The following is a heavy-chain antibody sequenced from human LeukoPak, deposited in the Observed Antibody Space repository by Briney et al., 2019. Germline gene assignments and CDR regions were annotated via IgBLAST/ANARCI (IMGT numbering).Heavy chain of an antibody. J-gene: IGHJ4*02. CDR1: GGSISSYY. CDR2: IYYSGST. Sequence: PLETLSLTCTVSGGSISSYYWSWIRQPPGKGLEWIGYIYYSGSTNYNPSLKSRVTISVDTSKNQFSLKLSSVTAADTAVYYCARGGIAVAGTVPLFDYWGQGTLVAVSS. CDR3: ARGGIAVAGTVPLFDY. V-gene: IGHV4-59*01. D-gene: IGHD6-19*01.